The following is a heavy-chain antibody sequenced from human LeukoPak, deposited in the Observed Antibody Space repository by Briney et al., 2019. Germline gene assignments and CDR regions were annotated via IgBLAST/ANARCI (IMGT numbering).Heavy chain of an antibody. CDR2: ISGSGGST. V-gene: IGHV3-23*01. J-gene: IGHJ5*02. CDR3: AKDPIWFGEFLNWFDP. D-gene: IGHD3-10*01. CDR1: GFTFSSYA. Sequence: GGSLRLSCAASGFTFSSYAMSWVRQAPGKGLEWVSAISGSGGSTYYADSVKGRFTISRDNSKNTLYLQMNSLRAEDTGVYYCAKDPIWFGEFLNWFDPWGQGTLVTVSS.